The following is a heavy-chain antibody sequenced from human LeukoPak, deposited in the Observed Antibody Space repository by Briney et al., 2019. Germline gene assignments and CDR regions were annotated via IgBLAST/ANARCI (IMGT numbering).Heavy chain of an antibody. CDR2: ISSSTYI. J-gene: IGHJ6*03. CDR1: GFTFSSNS. CDR3: ARVIYYHYYYMDV. V-gene: IGHV3-21*01. Sequence: GGSLRLSCAASGFTFSSNSMNWVRQAPGKGPEWVSSISSSTYIYYADSVKGRFTISRDNAKNSLYLQMNSLRAEDTAVYYCARVIYYHYYYMDVWGKGTTVTVSS.